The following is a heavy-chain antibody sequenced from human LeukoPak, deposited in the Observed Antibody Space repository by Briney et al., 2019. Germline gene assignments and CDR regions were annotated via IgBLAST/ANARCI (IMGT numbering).Heavy chain of an antibody. D-gene: IGHD3-22*01. CDR2: INPNSGGT. V-gene: IGHV1-2*06. J-gene: IGHJ4*02. Sequence: ASVKVSCKASGYTFTGYYMHWVRQAPGQGLEWMGRINPNSGGTNYAQKFQGRATMTRDTSISTAYMELSRLRSDDTAVYYCARESPRYYYDSSGYLMVYWGQGTLVTVSS. CDR3: ARESPRYYYDSSGYLMVY. CDR1: GYTFTGYY.